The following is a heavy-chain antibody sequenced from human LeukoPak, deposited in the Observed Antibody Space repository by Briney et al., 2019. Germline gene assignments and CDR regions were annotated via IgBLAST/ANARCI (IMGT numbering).Heavy chain of an antibody. CDR1: GFTFSSYG. CDR2: IRYDGSNK. D-gene: IGHD2-2*01. J-gene: IGHJ4*02. V-gene: IGHV3-30*02. Sequence: GGSLRLSRAASGFTFSSYGMHWVRQAPGKGLEWVAFIRYDGSNKYYADSVKGRFTISRDNSKNTLYLQMNSLRAEDTAVYYCAKDYYCSSTGCGIDYWGQGTLVTVSS. CDR3: AKDYYCSSTGCGIDY.